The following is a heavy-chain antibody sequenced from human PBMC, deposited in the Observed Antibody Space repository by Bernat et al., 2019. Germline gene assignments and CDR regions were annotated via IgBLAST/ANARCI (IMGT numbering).Heavy chain of an antibody. CDR3: ARVFRGADWHPTGFDP. J-gene: IGHJ5*02. V-gene: IGHV1-3*01. CDR1: GYTFTTYT. CDR2: RNPFNGNR. Sequence: QAQLVQSGAEVKRPGASVKVSCKASGYTFTTYTIHWVRQAPGQRLEWMGWRNPFNGNRRYSQKFQDRFTLTTDTSATTAYMELSGLRSDDTVVYYCARVFRGADWHPTGFDPWGQGTLVTVSS. D-gene: IGHD3-9*01.